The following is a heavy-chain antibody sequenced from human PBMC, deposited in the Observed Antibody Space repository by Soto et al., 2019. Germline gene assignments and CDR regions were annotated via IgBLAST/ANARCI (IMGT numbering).Heavy chain of an antibody. J-gene: IGHJ4*02. CDR3: ARAIGPTLFDY. CDR1: GCTFSSYD. Sequence: GGSLRLSCSASGCTFSSYDMHWVRQGTGKGLEWVSAIGTTGDTYYAGSVKGRFIISRENAKNSLYLQMNSLRAGDTAIYFCARAIGPTLFDYWGQGTLVTVSS. D-gene: IGHD3-22*01. CDR2: IGTTGDT. V-gene: IGHV3-13*04.